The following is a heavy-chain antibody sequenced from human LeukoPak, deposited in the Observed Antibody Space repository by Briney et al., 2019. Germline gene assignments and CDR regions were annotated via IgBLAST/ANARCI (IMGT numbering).Heavy chain of an antibody. CDR3: TRNSGWYGLS. CDR1: GFTLRSYE. CDR2: IDYVGGSG. V-gene: IGHV3-23*01. J-gene: IGHJ1*01. D-gene: IGHD6-19*01. Sequence: GGSLRLSCTVSGFTLRSYEMSWIRQAPGKGLEWVSSIDYVGGSGHYADSVKGRFTISRDNSNNTLFLHLNSLRGEDTAVYYCTRNSGWYGLSWGQGTLVTVSS.